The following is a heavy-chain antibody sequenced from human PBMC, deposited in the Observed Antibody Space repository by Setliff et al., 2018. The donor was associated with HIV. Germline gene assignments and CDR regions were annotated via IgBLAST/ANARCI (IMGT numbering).Heavy chain of an antibody. CDR2: INSCNGNT. V-gene: IGHV1-18*01. CDR1: GYIFSTYG. Sequence: ASVKVSCKASGYIFSTYGISWVRQAPGQGLEWMGWINSCNGNTNYAQKFQGRVTMTTDTSTSTVYMELRSLRSDVTAVYYCARDLDILTGYYWGLDYWGQGTLVTVSS. D-gene: IGHD3-9*01. J-gene: IGHJ4*02. CDR3: ARDLDILTGYYWGLDY.